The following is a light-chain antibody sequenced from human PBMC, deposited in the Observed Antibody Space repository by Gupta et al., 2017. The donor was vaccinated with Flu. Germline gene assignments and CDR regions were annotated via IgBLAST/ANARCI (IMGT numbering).Light chain of an antibody. CDR1: SSDVGGYSY. CDR2: EVT. J-gene: IGLJ3*02. CDR3: SSYADNRNGV. Sequence: SVTISCTGTSSDVGGYSYGAWYQQHHGKDPKGRMDEVTKRPSGVPDRVSGSRSGNTESLPVSGLQASDDADEYCSSYADNRNGVFGGGTKLTVL. V-gene: IGLV2-8*01.